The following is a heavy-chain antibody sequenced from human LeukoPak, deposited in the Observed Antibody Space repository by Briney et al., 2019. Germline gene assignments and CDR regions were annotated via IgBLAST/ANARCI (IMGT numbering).Heavy chain of an antibody. Sequence: KTSETLSLTCTVSGGSISSYYWSWIRQPPGKGLEWIGYVYYSGSTNYNPSLKSRVTISVDTSKNQFSLKLSSVTAADTAVYYCARGTKRYYGSGSYYNPPPATYYFDYWGQGTLVTVSS. V-gene: IGHV4-59*12. D-gene: IGHD3-10*01. CDR1: GGSISSYY. CDR3: ARGTKRYYGSGSYYNPPPATYYFDY. CDR2: VYYSGST. J-gene: IGHJ4*02.